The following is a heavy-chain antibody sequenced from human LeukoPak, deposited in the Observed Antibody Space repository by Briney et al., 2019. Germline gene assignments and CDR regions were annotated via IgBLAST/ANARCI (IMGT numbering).Heavy chain of an antibody. J-gene: IGHJ5*02. CDR2: MNPNSGNT. Sequence: GASVKVSCKASGYTFTSYDINWMRQATGQGLERMGWMNPNSGNTGYAQKFQGRVTMTRNISISTAYMELSSLRSEDTAVYYCARVRPHSRYCSSTICYPRRRFDPWGQGTLVTVSS. D-gene: IGHD2-2*01. V-gene: IGHV1-8*01. CDR3: ARVRPHSRYCSSTICYPRRRFDP. CDR1: GYTFTSYD.